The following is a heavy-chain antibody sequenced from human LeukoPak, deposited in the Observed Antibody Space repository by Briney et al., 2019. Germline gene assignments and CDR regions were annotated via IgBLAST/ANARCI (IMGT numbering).Heavy chain of an antibody. V-gene: IGHV3-7*01. CDR1: GFIFSSYW. CDR3: ARVLSQADFDY. D-gene: IGHD2-15*01. CDR2: INQTGSEK. Sequence: GGSLRLSCAASGFIFSSYWMIWVRQAPGKGLEWVANINQTGSEKCYLDSVKGRFTISRDNAKNSLYLQMNSLRAEDTAVYYCARVLSQADFDYWGQGTLVTVSS. J-gene: IGHJ4*02.